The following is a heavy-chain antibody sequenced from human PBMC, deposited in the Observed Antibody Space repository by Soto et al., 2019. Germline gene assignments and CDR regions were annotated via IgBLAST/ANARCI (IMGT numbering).Heavy chain of an antibody. D-gene: IGHD3-16*01. Sequence: SETLSLTCTVSGDSVRNQYWSWIRRPPGRGLEWTGYIYRSGSTKYNPSLKSRLTISVDTSKNQFSLKLSSVTAADTAVYYCARTLDYGHMDVWGKGTTVTVSS. CDR1: GDSVRNQY. V-gene: IGHV4-4*09. CDR3: ARTLDYGHMDV. J-gene: IGHJ6*03. CDR2: IYRSGST.